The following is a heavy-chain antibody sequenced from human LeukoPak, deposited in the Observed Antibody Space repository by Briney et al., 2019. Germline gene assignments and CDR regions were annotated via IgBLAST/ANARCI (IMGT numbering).Heavy chain of an antibody. J-gene: IGHJ4*02. CDR3: PRGPYDILTGYYTHFDY. D-gene: IGHD3-9*01. Sequence: GGSLRLSCAASGFTFSSYAMHWVLQAPGKGLEWVAVISYDGSNKYYADSVKGRFTISRDNSKNTLYLQMNSLRAEDTAFYYCPRGPYDILTGYYTHFDYWGQGTLVTVSS. V-gene: IGHV3-30-3*01. CDR2: ISYDGSNK. CDR1: GFTFSSYA.